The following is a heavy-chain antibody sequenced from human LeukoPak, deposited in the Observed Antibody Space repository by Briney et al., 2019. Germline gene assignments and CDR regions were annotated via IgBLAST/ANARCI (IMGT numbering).Heavy chain of an antibody. CDR1: GFTFSSYG. V-gene: IGHV3-30*02. J-gene: IGHJ1*01. CDR3: AKDEQWLVIPFQH. Sequence: GGSLRLSCAASGFTFSSYGMHWVRQAPGKGLEWVAFIRYDGRNKYYADSVKGRFTISRDNSKNTLYLQMNSLRAEDTAVYYCAKDEQWLVIPFQHWGQGTLVTVSS. CDR2: IRYDGRNK. D-gene: IGHD6-19*01.